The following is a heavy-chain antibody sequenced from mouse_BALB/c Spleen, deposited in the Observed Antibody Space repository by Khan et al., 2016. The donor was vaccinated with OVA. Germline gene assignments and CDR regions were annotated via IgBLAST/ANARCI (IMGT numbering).Heavy chain of an antibody. J-gene: IGHJ4*01. CDR3: ARKNYDGYAMDY. Sequence: EVQLVESGPGLVKPSQSLSLTCTVTGYSITSGYAWNWIRQFPGNKLEWMGYISYSGSTSSTPSLRSRISITRDTSKNQFFLQLNSVTTEDTATYYCARKNYDGYAMDYWGQGTSVTVSS. CDR1: GYSITSGYA. D-gene: IGHD2-4*01. V-gene: IGHV3-2*02. CDR2: ISYSGST.